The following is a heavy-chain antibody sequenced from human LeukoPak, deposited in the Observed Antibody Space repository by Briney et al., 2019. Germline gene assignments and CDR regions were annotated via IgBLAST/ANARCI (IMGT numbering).Heavy chain of an antibody. CDR1: GGSISSFY. V-gene: IGHV4-4*07. CDR3: ARHHPDYVDITN. CDR2: IYTSGST. D-gene: IGHD3-22*01. Sequence: SETLSLTCTVSGGSISSFYWSWIRQPAGKGLEWIGRIYTSGSTNYNPSLKSRVTISVDTSKNQFSLKLSSVTAADTAVYYCARHHPDYVDITNWGQGTLVTVSS. J-gene: IGHJ4*02.